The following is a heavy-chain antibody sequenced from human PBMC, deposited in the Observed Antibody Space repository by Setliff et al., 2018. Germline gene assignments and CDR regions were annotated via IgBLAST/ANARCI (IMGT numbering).Heavy chain of an antibody. J-gene: IGHJ4*02. V-gene: IGHV1-46*01. CDR1: GYSFTRYY. D-gene: IGHD6-13*01. CDR3: ARGGMAAAGRKGVFEH. Sequence: ASVKVSCKTSGYSFTRYYMHWVRQVPGQGLEWMGIINPGGGSASYAPSFQGRVTMTSDTSTSKVYMEVSTVTSDDTAVYYCARGGMAAAGRKGVFEHWGQGTLGTVS. CDR2: INPGGGSA.